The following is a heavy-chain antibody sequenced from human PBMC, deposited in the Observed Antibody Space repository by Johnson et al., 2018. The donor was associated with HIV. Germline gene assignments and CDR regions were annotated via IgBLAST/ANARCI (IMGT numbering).Heavy chain of an antibody. CDR2: IYSGGST. J-gene: IGHJ3*01. V-gene: IGHV3-66*02. CDR3: TRGSFTDDAFDV. D-gene: IGHD1-26*01. CDR1: GFTVSSNY. Sequence: VQLVESGGSLVKPGGSLRLSCAASGFTVSSNYMSWVRQAPGKGLEWVSVIYSGGSTYYADSVKGRFTISRDTSKNMLYLQMNSLRPEDTAVYYCTRGSFTDDAFDVWGLGTMVTVSS.